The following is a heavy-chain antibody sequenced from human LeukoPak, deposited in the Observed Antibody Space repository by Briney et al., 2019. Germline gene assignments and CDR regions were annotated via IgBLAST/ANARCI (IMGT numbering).Heavy chain of an antibody. CDR1: GFTFSSYG. D-gene: IGHD3-22*01. V-gene: IGHV3-30*18. CDR2: ISYDGSNK. J-gene: IGHJ4*02. Sequence: GGSLRLSCAASGFTFSSYGMHWVRQAPGKGLEWVAVISYDGSNKYYADSVKGRFTISRDNSKNTLYLQMNSLRAEDTAVYYCAKDGNYYDSSGDAYYFDYWGQGTLVTVSS. CDR3: AKDGNYYDSSGDAYYFDY.